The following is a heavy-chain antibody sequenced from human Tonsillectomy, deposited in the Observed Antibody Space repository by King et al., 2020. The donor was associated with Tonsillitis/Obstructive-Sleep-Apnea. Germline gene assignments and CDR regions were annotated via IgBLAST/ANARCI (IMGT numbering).Heavy chain of an antibody. J-gene: IGHJ1*01. CDR2: IWYDGSNK. D-gene: IGHD4-17*01. V-gene: IGHV3-33*01. Sequence: VQLVESGGGVVQPGRSLRLSCAASGFTFSSYGMHWVRQAPGKGLEWVAVIWYDGSNKYYADSVKGRFTISRDNSKNTLYLQMNSLRAEDTAVYYCASARLRLVISAEYFQHWGQGTLVTVSS. CDR1: GFTFSSYG. CDR3: ASARLRLVISAEYFQH.